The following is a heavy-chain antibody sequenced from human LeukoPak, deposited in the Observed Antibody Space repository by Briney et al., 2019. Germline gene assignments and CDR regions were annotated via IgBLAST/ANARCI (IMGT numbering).Heavy chain of an antibody. CDR3: ARGEGYYASGSYFDY. CDR2: ITTSSTYI. Sequence: GGSLRLSCAASGFTFSSYTMNWVRQAPGKGLEWVSSITTSSTYIYYADSVRGRFTISRDNAKNSLYLRMSSLRVEDTAVYYCARGEGYYASGSYFDYWGQGTLATVSS. J-gene: IGHJ4*02. D-gene: IGHD3-10*01. CDR1: GFTFSSYT. V-gene: IGHV3-21*01.